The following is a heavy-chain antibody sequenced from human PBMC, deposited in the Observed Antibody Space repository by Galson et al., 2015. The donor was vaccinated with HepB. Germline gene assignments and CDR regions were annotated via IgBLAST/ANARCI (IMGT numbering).Heavy chain of an antibody. CDR1: GFTFSDHY. V-gene: IGHV3-72*01. CDR3: ARAGGDYRHFDS. CDR2: SRNKANSYST. D-gene: IGHD4-17*01. Sequence: SLRLSCAVSGFTFSDHYMDWVRQAPGEGLEWVARSRNKANSYSTEYGASVKGRFTISRDETKNSLYLQMNSLQTEDTAVYYCARAGGDYRHFDSWGQGTLVTVSS. J-gene: IGHJ4*02.